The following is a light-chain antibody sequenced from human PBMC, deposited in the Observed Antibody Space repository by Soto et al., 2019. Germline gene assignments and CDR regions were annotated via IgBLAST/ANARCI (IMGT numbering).Light chain of an antibody. CDR1: MSDVGGYNY. CDR3: SSYTSRSTLV. J-gene: IGLJ1*01. CDR2: EVT. V-gene: IGLV2-14*01. Sequence: QSVLTLSASVSGSPGQSITISCTGTMSDVGGYNYVSWYQQHPGKAPKLMIYEVTNRPSGVSNRFSGSKSGNTASLTISGLQAEDEADYYCSSYTSRSTLVFGTGTKVTVL.